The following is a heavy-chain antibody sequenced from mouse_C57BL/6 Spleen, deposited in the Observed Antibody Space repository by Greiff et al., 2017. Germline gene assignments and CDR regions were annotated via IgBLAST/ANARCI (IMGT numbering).Heavy chain of an antibody. CDR3: SRACYDGYDC. Sequence: VQLQQSGPELVKPGASVKMSCKASGYTFTDYNMHWVKQSHGKSLEWIGYINPNNGGTSYNQKFKGKATFTVNKSSSTAYMELRILTSEDAAFYDCSRACYDGYDCWGQGTTLTVSS. D-gene: IGHD2-3*01. V-gene: IGHV1-22*01. CDR1: GYTFTDYN. CDR2: INPNNGGT. J-gene: IGHJ2*01.